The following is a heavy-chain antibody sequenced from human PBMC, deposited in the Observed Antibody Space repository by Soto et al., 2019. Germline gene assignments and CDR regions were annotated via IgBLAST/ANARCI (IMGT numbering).Heavy chain of an antibody. J-gene: IGHJ4*02. CDR1: GLPFSFYG. CDR2: ISVSSSTI. D-gene: IGHD4-17*01. V-gene: IGHV3-48*02. Sequence: EAQLVESGGGLVQSGGSLRLSCAASGLPFSFYGMNWFRQTPGKGLEWVAYISVSSSTIYYADSVKGRFTISRENAKSSLYLQMNSLRDEDTAVYDGARLDYGDYAIFDLWGPGTLVSVSS. CDR3: ARLDYGDYAIFDL.